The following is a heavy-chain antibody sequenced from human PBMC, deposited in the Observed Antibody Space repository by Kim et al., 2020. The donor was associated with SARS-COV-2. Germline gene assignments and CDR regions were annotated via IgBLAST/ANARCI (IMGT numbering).Heavy chain of an antibody. V-gene: IGHV3-30*18. CDR1: GFTFSTYG. CDR2: IAPNGNGQ. Sequence: GGSLRLSCVASGFTFSTYGMHWVRQAPGKGLEWVAVIAPNGNGQVYADSVKGRFTISRDNSKSTLYLQMNSLRPEDSALYSCAKESMVLSIHNGFDVWGQGTMVTVSS. CDR3: AKESMVLSIHNGFDV. D-gene: IGHD3-10*01. J-gene: IGHJ3*01.